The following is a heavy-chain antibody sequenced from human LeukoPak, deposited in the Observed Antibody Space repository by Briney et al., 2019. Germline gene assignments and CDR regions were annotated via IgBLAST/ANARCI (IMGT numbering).Heavy chain of an antibody. D-gene: IGHD6-19*01. CDR1: GGSISSVNYY. V-gene: IGHV4-61*02. Sequence: PSQTLSLTCTVSGGSISSVNYYWSWIRQPAGKGLEWIGRIYTSGSTNYHPSLKSRVTISADTSKNQFSLKLSSVTAADTAVYYCARDPYSSGRFDYWGQGTLVTVSS. J-gene: IGHJ4*02. CDR3: ARDPYSSGRFDY. CDR2: IYTSGST.